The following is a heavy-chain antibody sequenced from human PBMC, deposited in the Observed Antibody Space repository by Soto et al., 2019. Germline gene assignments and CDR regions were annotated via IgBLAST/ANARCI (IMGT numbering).Heavy chain of an antibody. CDR2: ISSSGSTV. CDR1: GFPFSNYS. D-gene: IGHD5-12*01. J-gene: IGHJ4*02. Sequence: GGSLRLSCAASGFPFSNYSMNWVRQAPGKGLEWVSYISSSGSTVSYSDSVKGRFTVSRVNVKNSLYLQMNSLRAEDTAVYYCARDLGYTVYDPMFYFDCWGQGTLVTVSS. CDR3: ARDLGYTVYDPMFYFDC. V-gene: IGHV3-48*01.